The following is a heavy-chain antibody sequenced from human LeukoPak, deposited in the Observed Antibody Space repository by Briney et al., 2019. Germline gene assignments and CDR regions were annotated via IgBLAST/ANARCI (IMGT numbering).Heavy chain of an antibody. Sequence: GGSLRLSCAASGFTFSDYYMSWIRQAPGKGLEWVSYISSSGNTIYYADSVKGRFTISRDNAKNSLYLQMNSLRAEDTAVYYCAKGHYYGSGSLDYWGQETLVTVSS. J-gene: IGHJ4*02. D-gene: IGHD3-10*01. CDR2: ISSSGNTI. CDR3: AKGHYYGSGSLDY. CDR1: GFTFSDYY. V-gene: IGHV3-11*01.